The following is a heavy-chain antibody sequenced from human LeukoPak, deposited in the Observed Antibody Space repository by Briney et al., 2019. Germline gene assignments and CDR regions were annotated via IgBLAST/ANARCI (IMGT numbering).Heavy chain of an antibody. CDR2: INPNSGVT. CDR3: ARGGRPTATIAAHP. CDR1: GYTVTRYV. D-gene: IGHD6-6*01. V-gene: IGHV1-2*02. J-gene: IGHJ4*02. Sequence: ASVKVSCKASGYTVTRYVVNCVRQAPGQGLEWMGWINPNSGVTRYAQKFQGGVAVTRDTSIDTAYMELSMLRSDDTAVYYCARGGRPTATIAAHPWGQGTLVTVSS.